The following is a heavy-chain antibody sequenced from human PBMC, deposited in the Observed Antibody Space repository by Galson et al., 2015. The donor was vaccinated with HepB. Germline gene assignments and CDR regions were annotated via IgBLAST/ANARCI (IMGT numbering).Heavy chain of an antibody. D-gene: IGHD3-16*01. V-gene: IGHV1-2*06. CDR1: EYPFTGYH. CDR2: IHPNNGDT. Sequence: SVKVSCKASEYPFTGYHIHWVRQAPGQGLEWMGRIHPNNGDTNYAQKFQGRVTMTTDTSISTAYMDLSRLRSDDTAVYYCARDALGQNYYGMDVWGQGTTVTVSS. CDR3: ARDALGQNYYGMDV. J-gene: IGHJ6*02.